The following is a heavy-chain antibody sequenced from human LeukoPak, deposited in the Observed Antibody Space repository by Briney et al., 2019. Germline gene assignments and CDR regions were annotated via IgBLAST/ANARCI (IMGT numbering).Heavy chain of an antibody. V-gene: IGHV3-23*01. D-gene: IGHD1-26*01. CDR3: AKDRPYSGSYLGADYYFDY. CDR1: GFTFSSYG. CDR2: ISGSGGST. Sequence: PGRSLRLSCAASGFTFSSYGMHWVRQAPGKGLEWVSAISGSGGSTYYADSVKGRFTISRDNSKNTLYLQMNSLRAEDTAVYYCAKDRPYSGSYLGADYYFDYWGQGTLVTVSS. J-gene: IGHJ4*02.